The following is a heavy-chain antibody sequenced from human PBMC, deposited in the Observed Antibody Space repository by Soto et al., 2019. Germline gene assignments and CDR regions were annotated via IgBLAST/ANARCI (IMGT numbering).Heavy chain of an antibody. J-gene: IGHJ5*02. Sequence: SVKVSCKASGGTFSSYAISWVRQAPGQGLEWMGGIIPIFGTANYAQKFQGRVTITADESTSTAYMELSSLRSEDTAVYYCARKNVVVVAATPHWFDPWGQGTLVTVSS. CDR2: IIPIFGTA. D-gene: IGHD2-15*01. CDR1: GGTFSSYA. CDR3: ARKNVVVVAATPHWFDP. V-gene: IGHV1-69*13.